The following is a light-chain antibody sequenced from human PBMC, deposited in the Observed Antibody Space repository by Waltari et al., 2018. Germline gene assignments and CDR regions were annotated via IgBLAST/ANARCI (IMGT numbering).Light chain of an antibody. CDR1: EGVSRA. J-gene: IGKJ1*01. Sequence: ETVLTHSPGTLSLSLGKIATVSCRATEGVSRALAWYQQKPGQAPRLLIYGASTRATGIPDRFSGSGSGTDFSLTISRLEPDDFAVYYCQHYLRIPVTFGQGTTVEI. CDR2: GAS. V-gene: IGKV3-20*01. CDR3: QHYLRIPVT.